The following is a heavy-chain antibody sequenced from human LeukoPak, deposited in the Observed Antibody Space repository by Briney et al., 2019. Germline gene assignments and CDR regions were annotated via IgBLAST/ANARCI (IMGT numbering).Heavy chain of an antibody. V-gene: IGHV1-69*06. CDR1: GGTFSSYA. CDR2: IIPIFGTA. D-gene: IGHD3-10*01. J-gene: IGHJ4*02. Sequence: GASVKVSCKASGGTFSSYAISWVRRAPGQGLEWMGGIIPIFGTANYAQKFQGRVTITADKSTSTAYMELSSPRSEDTAVYYCASSEMVRGDIDRTTCWGQGTLVTVSS. CDR3: ASSEMVRGDIDRTTC.